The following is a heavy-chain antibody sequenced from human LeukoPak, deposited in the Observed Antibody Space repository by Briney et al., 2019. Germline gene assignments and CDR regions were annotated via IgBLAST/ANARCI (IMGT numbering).Heavy chain of an antibody. CDR2: ISSSSSYI. CDR1: GFTFSSYS. J-gene: IGHJ6*03. D-gene: IGHD1-1*01. CDR3: ARTPAWKYYMDV. V-gene: IGHV3-21*01. Sequence: GGSPILSCAASGFTFSSYSMNWVRQAPGKGLEWVSSISSSSSYIYYADSVKGRFTISRDNAKNSLYLQMNSLRAEDTAVYYCARTPAWKYYMDVWGKGTTVTVSS.